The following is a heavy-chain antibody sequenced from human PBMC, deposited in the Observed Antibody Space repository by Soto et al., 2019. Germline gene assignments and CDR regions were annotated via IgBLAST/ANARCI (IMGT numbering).Heavy chain of an antibody. D-gene: IGHD3-10*01. Sequence: SETLSLTCTFSGGSISSGGYYWSWIRQHPGKGLEWIGYIYYSGSTYYNPSLKSRVTISVDTSKNQFSLKLSSVTAADTAVYYCAREEIWFGELLGYYYGMDVWGQGTTVTVSS. CDR2: IYYSGST. V-gene: IGHV4-31*03. J-gene: IGHJ6*02. CDR3: AREEIWFGELLGYYYGMDV. CDR1: GGSISSGGYY.